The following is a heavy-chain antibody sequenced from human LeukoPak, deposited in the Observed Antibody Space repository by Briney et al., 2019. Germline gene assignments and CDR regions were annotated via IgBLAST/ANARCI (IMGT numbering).Heavy chain of an antibody. Sequence: GGSLRLSCAASGFTFIGFWMSWSRQAPGRGLDGVASINSDGSEGYYADVVKGRFTTSRDNAKNSLYLQINSLRAEDTAVYYCERSSYSSSSSVWGQGTMVTVSS. CDR1: GFTFIGFW. D-gene: IGHD6-6*01. V-gene: IGHV3-7*03. CDR3: ERSSYSSSSSV. CDR2: INSDGSEG. J-gene: IGHJ3*01.